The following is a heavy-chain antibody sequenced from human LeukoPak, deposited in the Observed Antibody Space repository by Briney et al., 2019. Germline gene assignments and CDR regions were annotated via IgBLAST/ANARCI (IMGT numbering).Heavy chain of an antibody. V-gene: IGHV3-23*01. J-gene: IGHJ4*02. CDR1: GFTFNNYA. CDR3: AKDTYSTSPYYFDY. D-gene: IGHD1-26*01. CDR2: SSSGGST. Sequence: GGSLRLSCAAAGFTFNNYAMSWVRQAPGKGLKWVSGSSSGGSTYYADSVKGRFTISRDNSKNTLYLQMNSLRAEDTAVYYCAKDTYSTSPYYFDYWGQGTLVTVSS.